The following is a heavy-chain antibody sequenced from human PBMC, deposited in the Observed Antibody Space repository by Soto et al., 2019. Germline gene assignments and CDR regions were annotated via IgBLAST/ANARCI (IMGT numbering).Heavy chain of an antibody. CDR2: ISYDGSNK. J-gene: IGHJ6*02. CDR3: AKDRKRMVRGVITSYYYYYGMDV. CDR1: GFTFSSYG. V-gene: IGHV3-30*18. D-gene: IGHD3-10*01. Sequence: QVQLVESGGGVVQPGRSLRLSCAASGFTFSSYGMHWVRQAPGKGLEWVAVISYDGSNKYYADSVKGRFIISRDNSKNTLYLQMNSLRAEDTAVYYCAKDRKRMVRGVITSYYYYYGMDVWGQGTTVTVSS.